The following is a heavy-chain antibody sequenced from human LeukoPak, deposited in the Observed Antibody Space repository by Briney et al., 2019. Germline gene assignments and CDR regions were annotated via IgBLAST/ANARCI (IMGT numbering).Heavy chain of an antibody. CDR1: GFTFSSYA. J-gene: IGHJ4*02. Sequence: GGSLRLSCAASGFTFSSYAMSWVRQAPGKGLEWVSAISGSGGSTYYADSVKGRFTISRDNSKNTLYLQMNSLRAEDTAVYYCAKDGTSGSYYGIDYWGQGTLVTVSS. V-gene: IGHV3-23*01. D-gene: IGHD1-26*01. CDR2: ISGSGGST. CDR3: AKDGTSGSYYGIDY.